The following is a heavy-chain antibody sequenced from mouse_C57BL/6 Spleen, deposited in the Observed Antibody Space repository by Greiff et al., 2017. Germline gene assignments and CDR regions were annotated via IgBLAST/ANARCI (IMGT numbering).Heavy chain of an antibody. J-gene: IGHJ2*01. CDR3: ARTGKNSRYDVDY. CDR1: GYKFTDSN. D-gene: IGHD2-12*01. CDR2: INPNNGGT. V-gene: IGHV1-18*01. Sequence: EVKLQESVPELVKPGASVKIPCKASGYKFTDSNMDWVKQSHGKSLEWIGDINPNNGGTIYDQKFKGKATMTVDTSSSTAYMELRSLTSEDTAVYYCARTGKNSRYDVDYWGQGTTLTVSS.